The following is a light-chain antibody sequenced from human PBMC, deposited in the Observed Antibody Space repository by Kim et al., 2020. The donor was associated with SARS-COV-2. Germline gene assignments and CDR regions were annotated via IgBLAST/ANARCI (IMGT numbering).Light chain of an antibody. CDR2: ENS. Sequence: APGKTASVTCGENKIGPKRVHWYQQRPGQAPVLVISENSDRPSGIPERFSGSNSGGTATLTINRVEAGDEADYYCQVWDSDSEHVVFGGGTQLTVL. CDR1: KIGPKR. J-gene: IGLJ2*01. CDR3: QVWDSDSEHVV. V-gene: IGLV3-21*01.